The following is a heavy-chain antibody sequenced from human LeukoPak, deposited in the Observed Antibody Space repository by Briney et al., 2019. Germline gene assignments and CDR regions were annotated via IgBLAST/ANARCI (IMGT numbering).Heavy chain of an antibody. CDR1: GGSISSSSYY. CDR2: IYYSGST. CDR3: ARHDYYYYYMDV. V-gene: IGHV4-39*01. J-gene: IGHJ6*03. Sequence: SETLSLTCAVSGGSISSSSYYWGWIRQPPGKGLEWIGSIYYSGSTYYKPSLKSRVTISVDTSKNQFSLTLSSVTAADAAVYYCARHDYYYYYMDVWGQGTTVTISS.